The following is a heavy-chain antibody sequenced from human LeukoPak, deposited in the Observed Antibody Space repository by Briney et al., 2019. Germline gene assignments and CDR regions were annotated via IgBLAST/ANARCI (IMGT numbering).Heavy chain of an antibody. D-gene: IGHD2/OR15-2a*01. CDR1: GFTFIYHA. J-gene: IGHJ6*03. CDR3: VREGMIPTCLGGHYYHYLDL. Sequence: GGSLRLSCEASGFTFIYHAMHWVRQAPGKGPEWVAVVSSDGSTKYYAVSVEGRFTISIDNSKNTLYLQMNSLRPEDTAVFYCVREGMIPTCLGGHYYHYLDLWAKGTTVTVSS. CDR2: VSSDGSTK. V-gene: IGHV3-30*04.